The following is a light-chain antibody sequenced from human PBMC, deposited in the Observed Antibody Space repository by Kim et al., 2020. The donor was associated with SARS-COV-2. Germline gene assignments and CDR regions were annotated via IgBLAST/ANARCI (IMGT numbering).Light chain of an antibody. CDR1: QPMREDF. Sequence: SAGDRATLSCRASQPMREDFLAWYQQQPGQTPSLLIYHASVRASDIPVRFSGTGSATDFTLTIDRLEPEDFAVYYCQRYGGPPPYTFGQGTKLEI. CDR3: QRYGGPPPYT. V-gene: IGKV3-20*01. J-gene: IGKJ2*01. CDR2: HAS.